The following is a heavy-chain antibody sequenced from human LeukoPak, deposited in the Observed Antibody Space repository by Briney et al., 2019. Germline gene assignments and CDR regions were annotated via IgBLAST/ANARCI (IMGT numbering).Heavy chain of an antibody. V-gene: IGHV4-61*02. D-gene: IGHD5-18*01. CDR1: GDSISSGDYY. CDR3: ARRDPAMAPRDDAFDI. Sequence: ASETLSLTCTVSGDSISSGDYYWSWSREPAGEGLEWIGRISSSGSTNYNPSPKSRVTISVETSKNQFSLRRSSVTAADTALYYRARRDPAMAPRDDAFDIWGQGTMVTVSS. J-gene: IGHJ3*02. CDR2: ISSSGST.